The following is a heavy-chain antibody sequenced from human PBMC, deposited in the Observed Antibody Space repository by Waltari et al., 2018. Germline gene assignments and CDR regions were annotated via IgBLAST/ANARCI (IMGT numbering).Heavy chain of an antibody. CDR1: GFSFSSYG. CDR2: IRYHGTNK. V-gene: IGHV3-30*02. Sequence: QVQLVESGGGVVQPGGSLRLSCEASGFSFSSYGMHWVRQAPGKGLEWVAFIRYHGTNKYYVESGKGRFSISRDKSKNTLYLQMNNLRTEDTATYYCVKDAFVRVDGDFFDYWGQGTLVTVSS. D-gene: IGHD3-3*02. J-gene: IGHJ4*02. CDR3: VKDAFVRVDGDFFDY.